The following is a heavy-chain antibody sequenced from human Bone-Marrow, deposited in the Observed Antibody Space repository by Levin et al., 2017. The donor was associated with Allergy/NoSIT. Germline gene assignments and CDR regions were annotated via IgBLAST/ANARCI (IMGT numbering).Heavy chain of an antibody. D-gene: IGHD4-11*01. J-gene: IGHJ6*02. Sequence: GGSLRLSCVASGFTFNSYAMSWVRQAPGKGLEWLSSISDRGDTTYYADSVQGRFTISRDNFKKTVSLELYSLREDDTAVYFCAKDKDYYGGSNYHYYYGMDVWGQGTSVTVSS. CDR2: ISDRGDTT. V-gene: IGHV3-23*01. CDR1: GFTFNSYA. CDR3: AKDKDYYGGSNYHYYYGMDV.